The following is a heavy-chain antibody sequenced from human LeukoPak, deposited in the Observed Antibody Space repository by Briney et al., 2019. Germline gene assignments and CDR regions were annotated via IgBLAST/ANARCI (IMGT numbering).Heavy chain of an antibody. J-gene: IGHJ4*02. D-gene: IGHD3-3*01. V-gene: IGHV1-69*13. CDR3: ARYTMSACYFDY. CDR2: IIPIFGTA. Sequence: SVKVSCKASGGTFSSYAISWVRQAPGQGLEWMGGIIPIFGTANYAQKFQGRVTITADESTSTAYMELSSLRSEDTAVYYCARYTMSACYFDYWGQGTLVTVSS. CDR1: GGTFSSYA.